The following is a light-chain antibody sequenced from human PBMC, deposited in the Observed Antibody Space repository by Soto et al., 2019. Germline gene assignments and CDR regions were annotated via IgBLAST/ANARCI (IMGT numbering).Light chain of an antibody. J-gene: IGLJ1*01. V-gene: IGLV1-47*01. CDR1: SSNTGSDF. Sequence: QSALTQPPSASGTPGQRVTISCSGSSSNTGSDFVYWYQQLPGTAPKLLIYHNYQRPSGVPDRFSGSKSGTSGSLAISDLRSEDEGDYYCSAWDDSLSVYVFGAGTKLTVL. CDR2: HNY. CDR3: SAWDDSLSVYV.